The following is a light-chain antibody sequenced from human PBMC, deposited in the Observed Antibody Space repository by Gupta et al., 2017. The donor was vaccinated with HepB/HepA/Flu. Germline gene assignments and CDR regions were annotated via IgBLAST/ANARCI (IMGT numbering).Light chain of an antibody. CDR2: AAS. J-gene: IGKJ4*01. Sequence: DIQLTQSPSFLSASVGDRVTITCRASQGIASSLGWYQQEPGKAPKFLIYAASTLQSGVPSRFSGSGSGTEFTLTINSLQPEDFATYYGQRLKNYPLTFGGGTTVEIK. CDR1: QGIASS. V-gene: IGKV1-9*01. CDR3: QRLKNYPLT.